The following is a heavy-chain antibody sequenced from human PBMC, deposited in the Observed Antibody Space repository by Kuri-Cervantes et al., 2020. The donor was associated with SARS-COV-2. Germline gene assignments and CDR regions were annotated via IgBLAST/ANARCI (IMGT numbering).Heavy chain of an antibody. CDR3: ARGGRGYCSGGSCYYFDY. V-gene: IGHV4-4*02. Sequence: SETLSLTCAVSGGSISSSNWWSWVRQPPGKGLEWIGEIYHSGSTNYNPSLKSRVTISVDTSKNQFSLKLSSVTAADTAVYYCARGGRGYCSGGSCYYFDYWGQGTLVTVSS. CDR1: GGSISSSNW. D-gene: IGHD2-15*01. J-gene: IGHJ4*02. CDR2: IYHSGST.